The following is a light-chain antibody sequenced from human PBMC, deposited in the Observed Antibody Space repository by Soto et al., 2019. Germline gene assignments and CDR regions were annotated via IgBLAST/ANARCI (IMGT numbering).Light chain of an antibody. CDR1: QSVTSH. V-gene: IGKV3-11*01. CDR3: QHRYNWPPFT. Sequence: EIVLTQSPATLSLSPGERATLSCRASQSVTSHLAWYQQKPGQAPRLLIYDASSRATGIPARFSGSGSGTDFTLTISSLEPEDFAVYYCQHRYNWPPFTFDPGTKVEIK. CDR2: DAS. J-gene: IGKJ3*01.